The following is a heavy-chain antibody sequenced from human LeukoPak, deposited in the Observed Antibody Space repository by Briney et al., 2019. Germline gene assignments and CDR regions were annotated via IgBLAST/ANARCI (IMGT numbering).Heavy chain of an antibody. V-gene: IGHV3-23*01. D-gene: IGHD1-26*01. J-gene: IGHJ4*02. CDR3: AKVRSGSYHTAVFDY. CDR1: GFTFSSYA. CDR2: ISGSGGST. Sequence: PGGSLRLSCAASGFTFSSYAMSWVRQAPGKGLEWVSAISGSGGSTYYADSVKGRFTISRDNSKNTLYLQMNSLRAEDTAVYYCAKVRSGSYHTAVFDYWGQGTLVTVSS.